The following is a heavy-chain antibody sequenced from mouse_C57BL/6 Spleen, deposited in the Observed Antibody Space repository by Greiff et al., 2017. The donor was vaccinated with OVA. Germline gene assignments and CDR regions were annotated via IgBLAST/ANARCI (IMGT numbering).Heavy chain of an antibody. CDR1: GFSLTSYG. J-gene: IGHJ4*01. CDR2: IWRGGST. CDR3: AKTGDDYDVRAMDY. V-gene: IGHV2-5*01. D-gene: IGHD2-4*01. Sequence: QVQLQQSGPGLVQPSQSLSITCTVSGFSLTSYGVHWVRQSPGKGLEWLGVIWRGGSTDYNAAFISRLSITKDNSKSQVFFKMNSLQADDTAIYYCAKTGDDYDVRAMDYWGQGTSVTVSS.